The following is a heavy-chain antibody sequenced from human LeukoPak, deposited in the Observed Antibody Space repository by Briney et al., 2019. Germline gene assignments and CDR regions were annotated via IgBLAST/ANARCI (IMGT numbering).Heavy chain of an antibody. CDR3: ARAMCSSTRCYIYYYMDV. J-gene: IGHJ6*03. D-gene: IGHD2-2*01. Sequence: SSETLSLTCTVSGGSISSHYWSWIRQPPGKGLEWIGYIYYSGSTNYNPSLKSRVTISVDTSKNQFSLKLSSVTAADTAVYYCARAMCSSTRCYIYYYMDVWGEGTTVTVSS. V-gene: IGHV4-59*11. CDR1: GGSISSHY. CDR2: IYYSGST.